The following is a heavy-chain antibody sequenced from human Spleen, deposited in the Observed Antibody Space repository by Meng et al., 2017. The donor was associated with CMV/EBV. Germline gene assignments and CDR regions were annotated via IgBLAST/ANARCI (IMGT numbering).Heavy chain of an antibody. CDR1: GFTFSSYS. J-gene: IGHJ6*02. D-gene: IGHD5-24*01. CDR2: ISSSSSYI. Sequence: GGSLRLSCAASGFTFSSYSMNWVRQAPGKGLEWVSSISSSSSYIYYADSVKGRFTISRDNSKNTLYLQMNSLRVEDTGVYYCAKDRLIQLWPDYYYGVDVWGQGTTVTVSS. V-gene: IGHV3-21*01. CDR3: AKDRLIQLWPDYYYGVDV.